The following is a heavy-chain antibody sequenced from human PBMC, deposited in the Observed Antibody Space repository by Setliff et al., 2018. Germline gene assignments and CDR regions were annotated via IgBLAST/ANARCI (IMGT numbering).Heavy chain of an antibody. CDR3: ARAQNIFAGNLDS. V-gene: IGHV3-30*03. CDR1: GFTFNIYA. CDR2: TSYDGKNN. J-gene: IGHJ4*02. Sequence: LRLSCAASGFTFNIYAFNWVRQAPGKGLEWLAVTSYDGKNNYYGDSVKGRFTISRDNSQNTVYLQMNALSGDDTALYFCARAQNIFAGNLDSWGQGTLVTVSS.